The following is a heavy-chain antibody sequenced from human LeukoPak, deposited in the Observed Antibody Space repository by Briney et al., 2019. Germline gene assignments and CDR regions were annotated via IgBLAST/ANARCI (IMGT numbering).Heavy chain of an antibody. J-gene: IGHJ6*03. CDR2: MNPNSGNT. CDR3: ARGSRVTIFGVVIKYYYYMDV. D-gene: IGHD3-3*01. V-gene: IGHV1-8*01. CDR1: GYTFTSYD. Sequence: ASVTVSCKASGYTFTSYDINWVRQATGQGLEWMGWMNPNSGNTGYAQKFEGRVTMTRNTSISTAYMELSSLRSEDTAVYYCARGSRVTIFGVVIKYYYYMDVWGKGTTVTVSS.